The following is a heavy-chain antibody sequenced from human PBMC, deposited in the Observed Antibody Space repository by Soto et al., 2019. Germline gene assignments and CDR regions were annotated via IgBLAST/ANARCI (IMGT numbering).Heavy chain of an antibody. D-gene: IGHD6-13*01. CDR2: ISGSGGST. J-gene: IGHJ4*02. CDR1: GFTFSSYA. V-gene: IGHV3-23*01. CDR3: AKAEGYSSSWPTDY. Sequence: GGSLRLSCAASGFTFSSYAMSWVRQAPGKGLEWVSAISGSGGSTYYADSVKGRFTISRDNSKNTLYLQMNSLRAEDTAVYYCAKAEGYSSSWPTDYWGQGTLVTVSS.